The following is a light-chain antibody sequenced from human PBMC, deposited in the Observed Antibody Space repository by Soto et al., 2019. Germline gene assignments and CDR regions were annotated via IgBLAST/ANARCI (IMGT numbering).Light chain of an antibody. CDR1: QSIDNW. J-gene: IGKJ4*01. Sequence: DIQMTQSPSTLSASVGDRVTITCRASQSIDNWLAWYQQKPGKAPKLPIYRASSLESGVPSRFSGGGSGTEFTLTISCLQPDDFATYYCQHSYSYPLTFGGGTKVEIK. CDR3: QHSYSYPLT. V-gene: IGKV1-5*03. CDR2: RAS.